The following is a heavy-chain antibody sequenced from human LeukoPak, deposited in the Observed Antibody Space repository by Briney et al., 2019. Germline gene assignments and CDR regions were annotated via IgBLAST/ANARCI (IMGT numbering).Heavy chain of an antibody. D-gene: IGHD1-26*01. CDR3: ARSRSGSSAAGPDYYYYYMDV. Sequence: ASVKVSCKASGGTFSSYAISWVRQAPGQGLEWMGGIIPIFGTANYAQKFQGRVTITTDESTSTAYMELSSLRSEDTAVYYCARSRSGSSAAGPDYYYYYMDVWGKGTTVTVSS. CDR1: GGTFSSYA. CDR2: IIPIFGTA. J-gene: IGHJ6*03. V-gene: IGHV1-69*05.